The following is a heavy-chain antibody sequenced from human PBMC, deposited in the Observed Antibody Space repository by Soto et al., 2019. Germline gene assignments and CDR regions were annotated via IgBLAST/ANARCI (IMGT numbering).Heavy chain of an antibody. CDR2: IYYSGST. CDR1: GGSISSSSYY. V-gene: IGHV4-39*01. Sequence: SETLSLTCTVSGGSISSSSYYWGWIRQPPGKGLEWIGSIYYSGSTYYNPSLKSRVTISVDTSKNQFSLKLSSVTAADTAVYYCARLRGGSGWFLNDYWGQGTLVTVSS. D-gene: IGHD6-19*01. J-gene: IGHJ4*02. CDR3: ARLRGGSGWFLNDY.